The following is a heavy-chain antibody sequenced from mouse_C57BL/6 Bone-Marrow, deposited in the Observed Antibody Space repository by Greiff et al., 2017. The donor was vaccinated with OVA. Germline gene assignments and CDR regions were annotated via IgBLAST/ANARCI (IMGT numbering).Heavy chain of an antibody. CDR3: ARGDYYGSSYRGDY. V-gene: IGHV1-4*01. Sequence: QVQLKQPGAELARPGASVKMSCKASGYTFTSYTMHWVKQRPGQGLEWIGYINPSSGYTKYNQKFKDKATLTADKSSSTAYMQLSSLTSEDSAVYYCARGDYYGSSYRGDYWGQGTTLTVSS. D-gene: IGHD1-1*01. J-gene: IGHJ2*01. CDR2: INPSSGYT. CDR1: GYTFTSYT.